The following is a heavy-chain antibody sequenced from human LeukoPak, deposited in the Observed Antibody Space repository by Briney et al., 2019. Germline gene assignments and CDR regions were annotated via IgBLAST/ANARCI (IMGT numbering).Heavy chain of an antibody. CDR2: ISSSGSTI. J-gene: IGHJ4*02. CDR1: GFTFSDYY. V-gene: IGHV3-11*01. Sequence: GGSLRLSCAASGFTFSDYYMSWIRQAPGKGLEWVSYISSSGSTIYYADSVKGRFTISRDNAKNSLYLQMNGLRAEDTAVYYCASDPLGEKYYYDSSGYYWGQGTLVTVSS. CDR3: ASDPLGEKYYYDSSGYY. D-gene: IGHD3-22*01.